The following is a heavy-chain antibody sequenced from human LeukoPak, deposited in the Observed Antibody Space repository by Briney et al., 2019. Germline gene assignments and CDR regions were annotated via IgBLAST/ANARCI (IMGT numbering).Heavy chain of an antibody. CDR2: ISSSGSTI. CDR3: ARAEGRVSFDP. J-gene: IGHJ5*02. Sequence: GGSLRLSCAASGFTFSSYEMNWVRQAPGKGLEGVSYISSSGSTIYYADSVKGRFTISRDNAKNSLYLQMNSLRAEDTAVYYCARAEGRVSFDPWGQGTLVTVSS. V-gene: IGHV3-48*03. CDR1: GFTFSSYE. D-gene: IGHD3-10*01.